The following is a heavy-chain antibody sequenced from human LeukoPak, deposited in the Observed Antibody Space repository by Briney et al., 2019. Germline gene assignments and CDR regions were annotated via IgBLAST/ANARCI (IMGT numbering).Heavy chain of an antibody. CDR1: GGSISSYY. CDR2: IYYSGST. Sequence: SETLSLTCTVSGGSISSYYWSWIRQPPGKGLEWIGYIYYSGSTNYNPSLKSRVTISVDTSKNQFSLKLSSVTAADTAVYYCARGRRGILTGYYSYYYGMDVWGQGTTVTVSS. CDR3: ARGRRGILTGYYSYYYGMDV. V-gene: IGHV4-59*01. J-gene: IGHJ6*02. D-gene: IGHD3-9*01.